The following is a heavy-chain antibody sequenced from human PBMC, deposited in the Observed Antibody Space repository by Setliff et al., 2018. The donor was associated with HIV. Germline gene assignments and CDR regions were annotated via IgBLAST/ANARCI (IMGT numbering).Heavy chain of an antibody. J-gene: IGHJ3*02. CDR1: GYTFTTYG. Sequence: ASVKVSCKASGYTFTTYGINWVRQAPGQGLEWMGWSSAYNGNTNYAQKLQGRVTMTTDTSTSTAYMELRSLRSDDTAVYYCARDRAGDAFDILGQGTMVTVSS. CDR3: ARDRAGDAFDI. CDR2: SSAYNGNT. V-gene: IGHV1-18*01. D-gene: IGHD3-10*01.